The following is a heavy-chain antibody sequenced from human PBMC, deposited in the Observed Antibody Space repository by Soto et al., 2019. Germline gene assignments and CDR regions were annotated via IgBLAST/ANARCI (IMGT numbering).Heavy chain of an antibody. D-gene: IGHD3-22*01. CDR3: ARDLDYYDSSGYYNCFDP. J-gene: IGHJ5*02. Sequence: EVQLVESGGGLVQPGGSLRLSCAASEFTFSSYWMSWVRQAPGKGLEWVANIKQDGSEKYYVDSVKGRFTISRDNAKNSLYLQMNSLRAEDTAVYYCARDLDYYDSSGYYNCFDPWGQGTLVTVSS. CDR2: IKQDGSEK. CDR1: EFTFSSYW. V-gene: IGHV3-7*05.